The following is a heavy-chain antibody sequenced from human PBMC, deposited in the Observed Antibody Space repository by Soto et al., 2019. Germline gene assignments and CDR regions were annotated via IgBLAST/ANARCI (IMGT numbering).Heavy chain of an antibody. J-gene: IGHJ4*02. V-gene: IGHV1-69*11. CDR2: IVPIVDTS. Sequence: QVQLVQSGAEVRQPASSVKVSCKTSGGTFSSYAISWLRQAPGQGLDWMGWIVPIVDTSTYAQKFQCRVTSTADESTSTVYMELSSLRSDDTAVYYCVRVVAIPGYPDNWGQGTLVTVSS. CDR3: VRVVAIPGYPDN. CDR1: GGTFSSYA. D-gene: IGHD5-12*01.